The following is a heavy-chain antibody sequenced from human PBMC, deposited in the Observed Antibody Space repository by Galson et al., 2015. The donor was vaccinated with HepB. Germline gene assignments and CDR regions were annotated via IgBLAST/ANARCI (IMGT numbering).Heavy chain of an antibody. CDR3: ARAPGVIVVDAPTYYYYYYMDV. V-gene: IGHV4-4*07. CDR1: GDSIAPYY. CDR2: IYTSGST. Sequence: SETLSLTCSVSGDSIAPYYWTWIRQPAGKGLECIGRIYTSGSTNYNPSLKSRVTMSVDTSKNQFSLKLSSVTAADTAVYYCARAPGVIVVDAPTYYYYYYMDVWGKGTTVTVSS. D-gene: IGHD3-22*01. J-gene: IGHJ6*03.